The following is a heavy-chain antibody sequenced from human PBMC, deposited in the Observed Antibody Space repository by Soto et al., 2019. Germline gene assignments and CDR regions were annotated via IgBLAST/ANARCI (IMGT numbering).Heavy chain of an antibody. Sequence: QITLKESGPTLVKPTQTLTLTCTFSGFSLSTSGVGVDWIRQPPGKALEWLAVIYWDDKTHYSPSRSSRLTVTGATSRNQEVLTMTNMDPVDTATYYCAHRTYFTSGRPFDYWGQGTLVAVSS. V-gene: IGHV2-5*02. CDR2: IYWDDKT. J-gene: IGHJ4*02. D-gene: IGHD3-10*01. CDR1: GFSLSTSGVG. CDR3: AHRTYFTSGRPFDY.